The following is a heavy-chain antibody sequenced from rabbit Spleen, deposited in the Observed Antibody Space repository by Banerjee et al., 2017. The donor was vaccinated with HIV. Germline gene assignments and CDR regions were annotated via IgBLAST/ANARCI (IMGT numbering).Heavy chain of an antibody. CDR1: GFAFSTDYY. CDR2: IDTGSSGFT. CDR3: ARDTSTSFSSYGMDL. V-gene: IGHV1S45*01. D-gene: IGHD1-1*01. J-gene: IGHJ6*01. Sequence: QQQLEESGGGLVKPGGTLTLTCTASGFAFSTDYYICWVRQAPGKGLESIACIDTGSSGFTYFATWAKGRFTCSKTSSTTVTLQMTRLTAADTATYFCARDTSTSFSSYGMDLWGPGTLVTVS.